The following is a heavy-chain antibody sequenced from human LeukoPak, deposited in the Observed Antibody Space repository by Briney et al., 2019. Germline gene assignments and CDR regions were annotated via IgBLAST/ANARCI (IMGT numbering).Heavy chain of an antibody. CDR3: ASQSRYSSSWYGY. D-gene: IGHD6-13*01. J-gene: IGHJ4*02. V-gene: IGHV4-59*01. CDR2: IYYSGST. Sequence: SETLSLTCTVSGGSITSYYWSWIRQPPGKGLEWVGYIYYSGSTNYNPSLESRVIISVDTSKNQFSLKLSSVTAADTAVYYCASQSRYSSSWYGYWGQGTLVTVSS. CDR1: GGSITSYY.